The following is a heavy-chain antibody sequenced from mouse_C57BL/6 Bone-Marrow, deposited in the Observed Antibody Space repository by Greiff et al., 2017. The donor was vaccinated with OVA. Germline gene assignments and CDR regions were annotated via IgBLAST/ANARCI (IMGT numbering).Heavy chain of an antibody. Sequence: QVQLKQSGPELVKPGASVKISCKASGYAFSSSWMNWVKQRPGKGLEWIGRIYPGDGDTNYNGKFKGKATLTVDKSSSTAYMQLSSLTSEDSAVYYCARLDYYGSSYVGDWGQGTSVTVSS. CDR3: ARLDYYGSSYVGD. CDR2: IYPGDGDT. CDR1: GYAFSSSW. D-gene: IGHD1-1*01. V-gene: IGHV1-82*01. J-gene: IGHJ4*01.